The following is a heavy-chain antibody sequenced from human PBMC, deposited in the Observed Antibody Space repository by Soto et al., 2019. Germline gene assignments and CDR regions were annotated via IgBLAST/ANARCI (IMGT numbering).Heavy chain of an antibody. J-gene: IGHJ4*02. CDR2: ISSYNADT. D-gene: IGHD6-13*01. Sequence: QVQLVQSGAEVKKPGASVKVSCKASGYTFTSYGISWVRQAPGQGLEWMGWISSYNADTNYTQKLQGRVTMTTDTSTSKAYMALRSLRSDYTAWFYCASDMDHIAAVGRRLAYWGQGTLVTVSS. CDR3: ASDMDHIAAVGRRLAY. CDR1: GYTFTSYG. V-gene: IGHV1-18*01.